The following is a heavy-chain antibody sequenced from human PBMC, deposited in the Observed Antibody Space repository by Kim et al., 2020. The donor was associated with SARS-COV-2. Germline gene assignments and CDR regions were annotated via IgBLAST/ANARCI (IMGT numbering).Heavy chain of an antibody. J-gene: IGHJ4*02. D-gene: IGHD2-15*01. Sequence: GGSLRLSCAASGFTFSSYGMHWVRQAPGKGLEWVAVVSYDGSGKYYADSVKGQFTISRDNPKNTLYLQINSLRVEDTAVYYCAKCPGVFGGSCSTMAYFDYWGQGTLVTVSS. CDR2: VSYDGSGK. V-gene: IGHV3-30*18. CDR3: AKCPGVFGGSCSTMAYFDY. CDR1: GFTFSSYG.